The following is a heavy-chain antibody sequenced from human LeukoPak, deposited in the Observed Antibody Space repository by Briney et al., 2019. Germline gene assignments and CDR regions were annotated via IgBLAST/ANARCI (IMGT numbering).Heavy chain of an antibody. CDR3: ASIGYYRYFDY. D-gene: IGHD3-22*01. V-gene: IGHV4-39*07. Sequence: SETLSLTCTVSGGSISSSSYYWGWIRQPPGKGLEWIGSIYYSGSTYYNPSLKSRVTISVDTSKNQFSLKLSSVTAADTAVYYCASIGYYRYFDYWGQGTLVTVSS. CDR1: GGSISSSSYY. CDR2: IYYSGST. J-gene: IGHJ4*02.